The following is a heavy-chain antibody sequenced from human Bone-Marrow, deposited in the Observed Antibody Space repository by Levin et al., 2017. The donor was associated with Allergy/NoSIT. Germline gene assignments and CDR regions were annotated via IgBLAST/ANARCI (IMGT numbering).Heavy chain of an antibody. CDR1: GYTFTSFG. V-gene: IGHV1-18*01. J-gene: IGHJ4*02. D-gene: IGHD3-10*01. CDR2: ISAHNGNT. Sequence: VASVKVSCKASGYTFTSFGINWVRQAPGQGLEWMGWISAHNGNTYFAQKFQGRVTMTTDTSTSTAYMELRSLRSDDTAVYYCAAFITLVRGVPKSYFDYWGQGTLVTVSS. CDR3: AAFITLVRGVPKSYFDY.